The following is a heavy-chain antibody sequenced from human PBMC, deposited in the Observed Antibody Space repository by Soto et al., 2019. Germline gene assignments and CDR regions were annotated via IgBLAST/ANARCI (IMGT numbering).Heavy chain of an antibody. CDR1: GSTFRANG. CDR3: VKEWHSDGYGAAFEV. J-gene: IGHJ3*01. CDR2: ASRDGSTK. Sequence: QVQLVESGGAVFQPGGSLKLPFPAPGSTFRANGMHGVPKAPGKGWGWVAVASRDGSTKFYADSVKGRFTISRDNSKNTLDLQLNSLRPEDTAVYYCVKEWHSDGYGAAFEVWGQGTMVTVSS. V-gene: IGHV3-30*18. D-gene: IGHD5-18*01.